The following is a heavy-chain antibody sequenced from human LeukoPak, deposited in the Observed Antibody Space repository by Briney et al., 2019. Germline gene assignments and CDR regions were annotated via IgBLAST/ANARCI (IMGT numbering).Heavy chain of an antibody. Sequence: GGSLRLSCAASGFTFSDNYMSWIRQAPGKGLEWVSYITSSGSTIYYADSVKGRFTISRDNAKNSLFLQMNSLRADDTAVYYCARSLKGEAAGTRSHYWGQGTLVTVSS. CDR2: ITSSGSTI. D-gene: IGHD6-13*01. CDR3: ARSLKGEAAGTRSHY. CDR1: GFTFSDNY. V-gene: IGHV3-11*04. J-gene: IGHJ4*02.